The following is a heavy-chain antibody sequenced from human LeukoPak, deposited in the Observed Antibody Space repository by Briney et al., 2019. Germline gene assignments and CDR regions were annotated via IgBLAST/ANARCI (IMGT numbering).Heavy chain of an antibody. Sequence: SETLSLTCAVYGGSFSGYYWSWIRQPPGKGLEWIGEINHSGSTNYNPSLKSRVTISLDTSKNQFSLKLSSVTAADTAVYYCATEIQNIAGRVYWGQGTLVTVSS. CDR3: ATEIQNIAGRVY. V-gene: IGHV4-34*01. CDR1: GGSFSGYY. CDR2: INHSGST. D-gene: IGHD6-6*01. J-gene: IGHJ4*02.